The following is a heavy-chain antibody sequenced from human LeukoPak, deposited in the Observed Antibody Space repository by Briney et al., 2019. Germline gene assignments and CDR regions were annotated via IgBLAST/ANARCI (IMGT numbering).Heavy chain of an antibody. CDR3: AKDQGYSSGWYRSYFDY. J-gene: IGHJ4*02. D-gene: IGHD6-19*01. CDR2: ISGSGDST. Sequence: GGSLRLSCAASGFTFSSYAMSWVRQAPGKGLEWVSAISGSGDSTYYADSVKGRSTISRDNSKNTLYLQMSSLRAEDTAVYYCAKDQGYSSGWYRSYFDYWGQGTLVTVSS. V-gene: IGHV3-23*01. CDR1: GFTFSSYA.